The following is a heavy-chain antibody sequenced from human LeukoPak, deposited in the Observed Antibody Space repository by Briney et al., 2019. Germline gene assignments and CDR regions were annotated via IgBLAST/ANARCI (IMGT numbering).Heavy chain of an antibody. V-gene: IGHV1-3*01. Sequence: ASVKVSCKASGFTFINYAIHWVRQAPGQGLEWMGWIDAGNGNTKYSQKFQGRVFITRDTSASTAYMELSSLKSEDTAVYYCARLYYHDNSGYPFGVFDYWGQGTLVTVSS. CDR1: GFTFINYA. J-gene: IGHJ4*02. CDR3: ARLYYHDNSGYPFGVFDY. CDR2: IDAGNGNT. D-gene: IGHD3-22*01.